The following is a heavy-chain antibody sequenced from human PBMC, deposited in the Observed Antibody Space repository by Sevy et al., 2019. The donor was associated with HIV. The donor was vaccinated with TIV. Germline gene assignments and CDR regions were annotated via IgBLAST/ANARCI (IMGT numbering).Heavy chain of an antibody. V-gene: IGHV3-7*01. D-gene: IGHD3-3*01. Sequence: GGSLRLSCAASGFTFSSYWMGWVRQAPGKGLEWVANIKQDGSEKYYVDSVKGRFTISRDNAKNSLYLQMNSLRAEDTAVYYCARVLYYDFWSGYYSMGFDYWGQGTLVTVSS. J-gene: IGHJ4*02. CDR2: IKQDGSEK. CDR3: ARVLYYDFWSGYYSMGFDY. CDR1: GFTFSSYW.